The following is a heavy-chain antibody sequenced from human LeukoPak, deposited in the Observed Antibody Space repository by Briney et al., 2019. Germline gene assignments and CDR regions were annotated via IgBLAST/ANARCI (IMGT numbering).Heavy chain of an antibody. D-gene: IGHD6-19*01. V-gene: IGHV4-34*01. CDR3: ARLSPSSIAVAGTPPDY. CDR2: INHSGST. Sequence: SETLSLTCAVYGGSFSGYYWTWIRQPPGKGLEWIGEINHSGSTNYNPSLTSRVTMSADTSKNQISLKLGSVTAADTAMYYCARLSPSSIAVAGTPPDYWGQGTLVTVSS. CDR1: GGSFSGYY. J-gene: IGHJ4*02.